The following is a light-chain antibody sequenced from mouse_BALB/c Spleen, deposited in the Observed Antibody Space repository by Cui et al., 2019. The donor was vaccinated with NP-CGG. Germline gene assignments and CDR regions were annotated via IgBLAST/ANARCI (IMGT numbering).Light chain of an antibody. Sequence: QAVVTQESALITSPGETVTLTCRSSAGTVTTSNSANWVQEKPDHLFTSLIGSTNNRAPGVPARFSGSLIGDKAALTITGAQTEDEAIYFCALWYSNHWVFGGGTKLTVL. V-gene: IGLV1*01. J-gene: IGLJ1*01. CDR3: ALWYSNHWV. CDR1: AGTVTTSNS. CDR2: STN.